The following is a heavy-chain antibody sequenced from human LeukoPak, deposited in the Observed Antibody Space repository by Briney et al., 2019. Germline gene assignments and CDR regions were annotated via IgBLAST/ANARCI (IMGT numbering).Heavy chain of an antibody. J-gene: IGHJ4*02. CDR2: IYYSGIT. D-gene: IGHD3-3*01. CDR3: ARHRDYVYELRFLEWLPTYDY. CDR1: GGSISSSSNY. V-gene: IGHV4-39*01. Sequence: SETLSLTCTVSGGSISSSSNYWGWIRQPPGKGLDWIGNIYYSGITSYNPSLKSRVTISVDTSKNQFSLKLSSVTAADTAVYFCARHRDYVYELRFLEWLPTYDYWGQGTLVTVSS.